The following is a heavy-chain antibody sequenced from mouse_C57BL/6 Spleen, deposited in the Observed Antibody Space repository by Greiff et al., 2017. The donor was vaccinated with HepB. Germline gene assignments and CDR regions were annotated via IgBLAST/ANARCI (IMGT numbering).Heavy chain of an antibody. CDR2: IDPSDSET. D-gene: IGHD6-1*01. J-gene: IGHJ3*01. CDR3: ARGQLRAWFAY. V-gene: IGHV1-52*01. Sequence: QVQLQQPGAELVRPGSSVKLSCKASGYTFTSYWMHWVKQRPIQGLEWIGNIDPSDSETHYNQKFKDKATLTVDKSSSTAYMQLSSLTSEDSAVYYGARGQLRAWFAYWGQGTLVTVSA. CDR1: GYTFTSYW.